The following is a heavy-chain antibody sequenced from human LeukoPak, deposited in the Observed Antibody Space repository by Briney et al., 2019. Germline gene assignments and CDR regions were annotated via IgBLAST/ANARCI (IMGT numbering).Heavy chain of an antibody. D-gene: IGHD6-13*01. CDR1: GFTFSSYA. CDR3: VRFDPQQHYYYYYYMDV. Sequence: GGSLRLSCAASGFTFSSYAMSWVRQAPGKGLEWVSAISGSGGSTYYADSVKGRFTISRDNSKNTLYLQMNSLRAEDTAVYYCVRFDPQQHYYYYYYMDVWGKGTTVTVSS. J-gene: IGHJ6*03. V-gene: IGHV3-23*01. CDR2: ISGSGGST.